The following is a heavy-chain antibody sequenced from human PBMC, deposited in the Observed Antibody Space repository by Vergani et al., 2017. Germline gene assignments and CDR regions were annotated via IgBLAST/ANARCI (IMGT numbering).Heavy chain of an antibody. CDR2: IYHSGST. V-gene: IGHV4-38-2*01. D-gene: IGHD6-13*01. J-gene: IGHJ4*02. Sequence: QVQLQESGPGLVKPSETLSLTCAVSGYSISSGYYWGWIRQPPGKGLEWIGSIYHSGSTYYNPSFTSRVTISVDTSKNQFSLRLSSVAAADTAVYYCARLVGREQLVHFDYWGQGTLVTVSS. CDR1: GYSISSGYY. CDR3: ARLVGREQLVHFDY.